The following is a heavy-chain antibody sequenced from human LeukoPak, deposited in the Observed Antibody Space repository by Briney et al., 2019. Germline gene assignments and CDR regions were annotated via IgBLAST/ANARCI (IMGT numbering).Heavy chain of an antibody. J-gene: IGHJ3*02. CDR3: ARRRRGYNGYEDVFDI. Sequence: PSETLSLTCTVSGGSISSYYWSWIRQPPGKGLEWIGYIFNSGSTNYNPSLKSRVTISVHTSKNQFSLKVSSVTAADTAVYYCARRRRGYNGYEDVFDIWGQGTMVTVSS. CDR2: IFNSGST. CDR1: GGSISSYY. V-gene: IGHV4-59*08. D-gene: IGHD5-12*01.